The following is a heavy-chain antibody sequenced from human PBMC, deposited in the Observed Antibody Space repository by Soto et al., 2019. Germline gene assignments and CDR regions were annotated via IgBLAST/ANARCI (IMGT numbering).Heavy chain of an antibody. CDR1: GYTFTSYY. CDR3: ARDRSVFDY. J-gene: IGHJ4*02. V-gene: IGHV1-46*03. Sequence: ASVKVSCKASGYTFTSYYMHWVRQAPGQWLEWMGIINPSGGSTSYAQKFQGRVTMTRDTSTSTVYMELSSLISVDTAVYYCARDRSVFDYWGQGTLVTVSS. CDR2: INPSGGST.